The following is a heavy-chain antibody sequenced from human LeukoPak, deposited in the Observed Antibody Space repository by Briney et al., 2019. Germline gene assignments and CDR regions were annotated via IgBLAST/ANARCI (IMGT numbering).Heavy chain of an antibody. CDR2: ILPLFGTT. CDR1: GGTFSSYA. J-gene: IGHJ4*02. CDR3: ARGGVVAAATVYLDS. V-gene: IGHV1-69*01. Sequence: GSSVKVSCKASGGTFSSYAISWVRQAPGQGLEWLGVILPLFGTTRTAQKFQGRVTFTADEFTSTASMELTSLRSDDTAVYFCARGGVVAAATVYLDSWGQGTLVAVSS. D-gene: IGHD2-15*01.